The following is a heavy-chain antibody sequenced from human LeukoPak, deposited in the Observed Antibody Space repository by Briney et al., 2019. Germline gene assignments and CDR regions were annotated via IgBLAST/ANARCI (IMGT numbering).Heavy chain of an antibody. CDR3: ARDLTGYDTFDI. J-gene: IGHJ3*02. CDR1: GGSISSYY. Sequence: SETLSLTCTVSGGSISSYYWSWIQQPPGKGLEWIGYIYYSGSTNYNPSLKSRVTISIDTSKNQFSLKLSSVTAADTAVYYCARDLTGYDTFDIWGQGTMVTVSS. CDR2: IYYSGST. V-gene: IGHV4-59*01. D-gene: IGHD3-9*01.